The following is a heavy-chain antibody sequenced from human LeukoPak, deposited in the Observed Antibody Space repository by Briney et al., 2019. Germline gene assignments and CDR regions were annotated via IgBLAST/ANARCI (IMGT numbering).Heavy chain of an antibody. D-gene: IGHD1-26*01. V-gene: IGHV3-33*01. Sequence: GGSLRLSCAASGFTFSSYGMHWVRQAPGKGLEWVAVIWYDGSNKYYADSVKGRFTISRDNSKNTLYLQMNSLRAEDTAVYYCARDCGYSGSYGTDYWGQGTLVTVSS. J-gene: IGHJ4*02. CDR1: GFTFSSYG. CDR2: IWYDGSNK. CDR3: ARDCGYSGSYGTDY.